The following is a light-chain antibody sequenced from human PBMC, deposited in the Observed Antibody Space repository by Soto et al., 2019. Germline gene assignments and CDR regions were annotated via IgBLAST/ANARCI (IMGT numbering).Light chain of an antibody. CDR2: GNS. Sequence: QSVLTQPPSVSGAPGQRVTIPCTGSSSNIGAGYDVHWYHQLPGTAPKLLIYGNSNRPSGVPVRFSGSKSGTSASLAITGLQAEDEADYYCQSYDSSLSVVVFGGGTKLTVL. V-gene: IGLV1-40*01. CDR1: SSNIGAGYD. J-gene: IGLJ2*01. CDR3: QSYDSSLSVVV.